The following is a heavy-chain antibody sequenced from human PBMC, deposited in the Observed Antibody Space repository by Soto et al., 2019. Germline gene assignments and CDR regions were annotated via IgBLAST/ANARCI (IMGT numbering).Heavy chain of an antibody. J-gene: IGHJ4*02. Sequence: SETLSLTCTVSGDSISTYYWSWIRQPPGKGLQWIGYIFYSGGTAYNPSLKSRVTISLDMSKKQISLKLSSVTTADTATYFCARLQLVQKVIDYWGQGTLVTVYS. CDR1: GDSISTYY. V-gene: IGHV4-59*01. CDR3: ARLQLVQKVIDY. D-gene: IGHD1-1*01. CDR2: IFYSGGT.